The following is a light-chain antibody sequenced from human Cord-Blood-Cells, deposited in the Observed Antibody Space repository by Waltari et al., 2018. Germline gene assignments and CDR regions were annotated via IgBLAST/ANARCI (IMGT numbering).Light chain of an antibody. CDR2: DSS. CDR1: QDISNY. CDR3: QQYDNLPPKLT. J-gene: IGKJ4*01. Sequence: DIQMTQSPSSLSASVGDRVTITCPASQDISNYLNWYQQKPGKAPKLLIYDSSNLKTGVPARFSGSGSGTDFTFTISILQPEDIATYYCQQYDNLPPKLTFGGGTKVEIK. V-gene: IGKV1-33*01.